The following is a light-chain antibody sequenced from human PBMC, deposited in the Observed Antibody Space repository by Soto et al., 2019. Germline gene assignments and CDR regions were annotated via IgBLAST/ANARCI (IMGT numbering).Light chain of an antibody. CDR3: MIWHSSAWV. V-gene: IGLV5-45*03. Sequence: QSVLTQPSSLSASPGASASLTCTLRSGINVGTYRIFWYQQKPGSPPQYLLRYRSDSDKQQGSGVPSRFSGSKDDSANAGVLVISGLQSEDEADYYCMIWHSSAWVFGGGTKLTVL. CDR1: SGINVGTYR. J-gene: IGLJ3*02. CDR2: YRSDSDK.